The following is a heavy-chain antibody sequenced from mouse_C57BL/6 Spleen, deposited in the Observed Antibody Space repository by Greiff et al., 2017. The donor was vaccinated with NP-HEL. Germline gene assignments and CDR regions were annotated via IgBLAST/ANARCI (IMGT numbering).Heavy chain of an antibody. CDR2: IDPSDSYT. Sequence: QVQLKQPGAELVKPGASVKLSCKASGYTFTSYWMQWVKQRPGQGLEWIGEIDPSDSYTNYNQQFKGKATLTVDTSSSTAYMQLSSLTSEDSAVYYGARGGGSRGYYAMDYWGQGTSVTVSS. CDR3: ARGGGSRGYYAMDY. J-gene: IGHJ4*01. CDR1: GYTFTSYW. V-gene: IGHV1-50*01. D-gene: IGHD1-1*01.